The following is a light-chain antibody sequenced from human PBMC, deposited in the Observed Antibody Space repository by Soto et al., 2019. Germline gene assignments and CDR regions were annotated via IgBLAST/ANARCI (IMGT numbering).Light chain of an antibody. CDR2: EVS. J-gene: IGKJ5*01. Sequence: VVMTQTPLSLSVAPGQPSSISCNSSHSLLHITGETFLFWYLQKPGQSPQLLIYEVSTRVSGVPDRFSGSGSGTGFTLEISRVETDDVGIYYCMQSTQLPPTFGQGTRLEIK. V-gene: IGKV2D-29*02. CDR3: MQSTQLPPT. CDR1: HSLLHITGETF.